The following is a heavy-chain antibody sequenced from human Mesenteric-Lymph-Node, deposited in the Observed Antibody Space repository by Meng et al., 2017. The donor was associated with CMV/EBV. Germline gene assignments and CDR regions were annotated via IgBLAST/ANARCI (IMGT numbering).Heavy chain of an antibody. J-gene: IGHJ4*02. CDR3: ANDGSEWQVLSRTDY. CDR2: INSSGSRT. CDR1: GFTFSRYP. Sequence: GESLKISCAASGFTFSRYPMSWVRQAPGKGLEWVSVINSSGSRTYYADSVKGRFTISRDNSKNTLYLQMNSLRAEDTAVYYCANDGSEWQVLSRTDYWGQGTLVTVSS. V-gene: IGHV3-23*01. D-gene: IGHD2/OR15-2a*01.